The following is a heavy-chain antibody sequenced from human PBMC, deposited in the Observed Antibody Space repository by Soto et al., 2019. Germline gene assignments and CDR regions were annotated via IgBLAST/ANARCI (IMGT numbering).Heavy chain of an antibody. CDR3: AKVRRFGELRSLY. D-gene: IGHD3-10*01. J-gene: IGHJ4*02. V-gene: IGHV3-23*01. CDR2: IGVSGDTT. CDR1: GFTFSSYA. Sequence: EVPLLESGGGLVQPGGSLRLSCAASGFTFSSYAMSWVRQAPGKRLEWVSAIGVSGDTTYYADSVKGRFTISRDNSKNTLYLQMGSLRAEETAVYYCAKVRRFGELRSLYWGQGNLVTVSS.